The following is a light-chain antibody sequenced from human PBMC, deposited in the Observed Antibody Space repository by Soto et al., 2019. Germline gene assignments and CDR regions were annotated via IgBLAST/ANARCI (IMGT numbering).Light chain of an antibody. CDR3: SSYTSISTVV. CDR1: SSDVGGYNY. CDR2: DVS. V-gene: IGLV2-14*01. J-gene: IGLJ2*01. Sequence: QSALTQPASVSGAPGQSITISCTGTSSDVGGYNYVSWYQQHPGKAPKLMIYDVSHRPSGVANRFSGSKSGNTASLTICGLEADDAADYYCSSYTSISTVVFGGGTKLTVL.